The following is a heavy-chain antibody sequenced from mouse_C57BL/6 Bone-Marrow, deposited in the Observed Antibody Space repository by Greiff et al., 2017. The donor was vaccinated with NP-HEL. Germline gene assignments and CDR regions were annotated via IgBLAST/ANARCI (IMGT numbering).Heavy chain of an antibody. CDR1: GFTFSNYW. J-gene: IGHJ2*01. D-gene: IGHD2-3*01. CDR2: IRLKSDNYAT. CDR3: TGSRWLLPFDY. V-gene: IGHV6-3*01. Sequence: EVKLMESGGGLVQPGGSMKLSCVASGFTFSNYWMNWVRQSPEKGLEWVAQIRLKSDNYATHYAESVKGRFTISRDDSKSSVYLQMNNLRAEDTGIYYCTGSRWLLPFDYWGQGTTLTVSS.